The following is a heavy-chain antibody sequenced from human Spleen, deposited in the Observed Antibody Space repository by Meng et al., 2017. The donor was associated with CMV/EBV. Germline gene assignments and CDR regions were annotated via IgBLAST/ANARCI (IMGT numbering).Heavy chain of an antibody. D-gene: IGHD1-26*01. CDR3: AREGTSGSYCFDY. J-gene: IGHJ4*02. CDR1: GFTFSSYE. V-gene: IGHV3-48*03. Sequence: GESLKISCAASGFTFSSYEMNWVRQAPGKGLEWVSYISSSGSTIYYADSVKGRFTISRDNAKNSLYLQMDSLSAEDTAVYYCAREGTSGSYCFDYWGQGTLVTVSS. CDR2: ISSSGSTI.